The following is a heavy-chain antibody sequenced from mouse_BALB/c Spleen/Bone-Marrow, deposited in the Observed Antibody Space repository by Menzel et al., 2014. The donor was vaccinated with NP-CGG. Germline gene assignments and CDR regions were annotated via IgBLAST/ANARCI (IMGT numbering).Heavy chain of an antibody. D-gene: IGHD1-1*01. V-gene: IGHV5-9-3*01. CDR3: ARHITTVVADY. J-gene: IGHJ2*01. CDR2: ISSGGSYT. CDR1: GFTFSSYA. Sequence: EVQVVESGGGLVKPGGSLKLSCAASGFTFSSYAMSWVRQTPEKRLEWVATISSGGSYTYYPDSVKGRFTISRDNAKNPLVLQMSSLRSEDPAMYYCARHITTVVADYWGQGTTLTVSS.